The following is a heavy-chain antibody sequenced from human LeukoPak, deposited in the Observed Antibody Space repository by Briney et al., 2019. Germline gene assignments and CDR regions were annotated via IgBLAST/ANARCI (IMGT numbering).Heavy chain of an antibody. Sequence: SETLSLTCTVSGGSISSYYWSWIRQPPGKGLEWIGYIYYSGSTNYNPSLKSRVTISVDTSKDQFSLKLSSVTAADTAVYYCARHFHYSNYGMDVWGQGTTVTVSS. CDR1: GGSISSYY. CDR2: IYYSGST. V-gene: IGHV4-59*08. D-gene: IGHD4-11*01. CDR3: ARHFHYSNYGMDV. J-gene: IGHJ6*02.